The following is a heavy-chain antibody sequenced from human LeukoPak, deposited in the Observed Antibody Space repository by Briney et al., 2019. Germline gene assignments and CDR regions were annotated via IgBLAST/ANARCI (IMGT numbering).Heavy chain of an antibody. CDR1: GFTFISYA. V-gene: IGHV3-23*01. J-gene: IGHJ4*02. D-gene: IGHD3-10*01. CDR3: ALVRGLIDPVDN. CDR2: ISGIGGST. Sequence: GGSLRLSCAASGFTFISYAMSWVRQAPGKGLEWVSTISGIGGSTYYADSVKGRLTISRDNSKNKLYLQMNNLRAEDTAVYYCALVRGLIDPVDNWGQGTLVTVSS.